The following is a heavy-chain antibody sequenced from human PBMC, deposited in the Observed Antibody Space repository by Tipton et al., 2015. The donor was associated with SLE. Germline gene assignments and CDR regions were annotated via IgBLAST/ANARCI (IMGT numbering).Heavy chain of an antibody. D-gene: IGHD6-19*01. Sequence: LRLSCAVYGGSFSGYYWSWIRQPPGKGLEWIGEINHSGSTNYNPSLKSRVTISGDTSKNQFSLKLSSVTAADTAVYYCAISPEAVSGDAAFDIWGQGTMVTVSS. CDR3: AISPEAVSGDAAFDI. J-gene: IGHJ3*02. CDR1: GGSFSGYY. CDR2: INHSGST. V-gene: IGHV4-34*01.